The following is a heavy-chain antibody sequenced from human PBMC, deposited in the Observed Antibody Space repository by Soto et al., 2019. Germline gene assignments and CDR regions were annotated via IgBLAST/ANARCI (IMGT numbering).Heavy chain of an antibody. CDR1: GFTFSSYE. J-gene: IGHJ6*02. D-gene: IGHD1-26*01. CDR2: ISSSGSTI. CDR3: ARGPSYLYYYYGMDV. V-gene: IGHV3-48*03. Sequence: GGSLRLSCAASGFTFSSYEMNWVRQAPGKGLEWVSYISSSGSTIYYADAVKGRFTISRDNAKNSLYLQMNSLRAEDTAVYYCARGPSYLYYYYGMDVWGQGTTVTVSS.